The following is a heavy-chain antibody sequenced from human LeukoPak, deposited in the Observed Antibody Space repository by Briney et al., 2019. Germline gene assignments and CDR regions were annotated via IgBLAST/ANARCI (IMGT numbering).Heavy chain of an antibody. CDR1: GFTFSSFA. Sequence: GRSLRLSCAASGFTFSSFAMHWVRQAPGKGLEWVAVISYDGSNKYYADSVKGRFTISRDNSKNTLFLQMNSLRAEDTAFYYCASSLLTRGRGPSDYWGQGTLVTVSS. CDR3: ASSLLTRGRGPSDY. V-gene: IGHV3-30*04. D-gene: IGHD3-16*01. J-gene: IGHJ4*02. CDR2: ISYDGSNK.